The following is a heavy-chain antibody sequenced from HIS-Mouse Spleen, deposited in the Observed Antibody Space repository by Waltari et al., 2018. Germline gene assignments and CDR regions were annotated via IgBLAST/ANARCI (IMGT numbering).Heavy chain of an antibody. D-gene: IGHD3-3*01. J-gene: IGHJ3*02. V-gene: IGHV4-4*07. CDR2: IDTSGST. CDR1: GGSISSYY. CDR3: ARDFHDFWSGYYGGDKKHDAFDI. Sequence: QVQLQESGPGLVKPSETLSLTCTVSGGSISSYYWSWIRQPAGKGLEWIGRIDTSGSTSYNPSLKIRVTMSVDTSKNQFSLKLSSVTAADTAVYYCARDFHDFWSGYYGGDKKHDAFDIWGQGTMVTVSS.